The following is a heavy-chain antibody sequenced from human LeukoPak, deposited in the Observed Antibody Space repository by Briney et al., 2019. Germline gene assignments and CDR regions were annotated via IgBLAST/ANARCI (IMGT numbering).Heavy chain of an antibody. CDR2: VYSSGST. Sequence: SGTLSLTCTVSGASISSYYWSWIRQPAGKGLEWIGRVYSSGSTNYNPSLKSRVTMSEDTSKNQFSLKLRSVIAADTAVYYCARDPDGYNWFDSWGQGTQVTVST. D-gene: IGHD1-14*01. J-gene: IGHJ5*01. CDR3: ARDPDGYNWFDS. V-gene: IGHV4-4*07. CDR1: GASISSYY.